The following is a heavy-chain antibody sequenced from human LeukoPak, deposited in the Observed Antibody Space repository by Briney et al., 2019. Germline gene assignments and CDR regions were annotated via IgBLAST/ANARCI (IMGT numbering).Heavy chain of an antibody. J-gene: IGHJ4*02. CDR2: IYSSGST. Sequence: SETLSLTCTVSGASISAFHWTWFRQPAGKSLGWIGPIYSSGSTLLNPSLKTRVAMSLDLTKNQLSLRLTSLTAADTAMYYCARKDGDYWGQGTLVTVSS. CDR3: ARKDGDY. V-gene: IGHV4-4*07. CDR1: GASISAFH.